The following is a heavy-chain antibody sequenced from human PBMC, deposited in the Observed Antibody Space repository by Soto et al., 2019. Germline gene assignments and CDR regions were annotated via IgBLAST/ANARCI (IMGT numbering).Heavy chain of an antibody. CDR3: ARDLASGSYPKDY. D-gene: IGHD1-26*01. Sequence: SETLSFTCAVSGGSISSGGYSWSWIRQPPGKGLEWIGYIYHSGSTYYNPSLKSRVTISVDRSKNQFSLKLSSVTAADTAVYYCARDLASGSYPKDYWGQGTLVTVSS. V-gene: IGHV4-30-2*01. CDR1: GGSISSGGYS. J-gene: IGHJ4*02. CDR2: IYHSGST.